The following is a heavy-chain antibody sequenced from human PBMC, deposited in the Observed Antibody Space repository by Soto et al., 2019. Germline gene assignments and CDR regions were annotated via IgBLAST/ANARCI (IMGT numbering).Heavy chain of an antibody. J-gene: IGHJ6*02. V-gene: IGHV3-49*03. Sequence: GGSLRLSCTASGFTFGDYAMRWFRQAPGKGLEWVAFIRSKDYGGTTEYAASVKGRFTISRDDSKSIAYLQMNSLKTEDTAVYYCTRGGKEWIQLWNRYYWYGMDVRGQGTPVTVSS. CDR1: GFTFGDYA. CDR3: TRGGKEWIQLWNRYYWYGMDV. CDR2: IRSKDYGGTT. D-gene: IGHD5-18*01.